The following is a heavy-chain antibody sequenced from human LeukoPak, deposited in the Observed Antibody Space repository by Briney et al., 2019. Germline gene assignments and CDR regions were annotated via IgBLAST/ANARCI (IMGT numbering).Heavy chain of an antibody. V-gene: IGHV4-34*01. CDR1: GGSFSGYY. D-gene: IGHD5-18*01. CDR3: ARGEVDTAMVPYFDY. J-gene: IGHJ4*02. CDR2: INHSGST. Sequence: SETLSPTCAVYGGSFSGYYWSWIRQPPGKGLEWIGEINHSGSTNYNPSLKSRVTISVDTSKNQFSLKLSSVTAADTAVYYCARGEVDTAMVPYFDYWGQGTLVTVSS.